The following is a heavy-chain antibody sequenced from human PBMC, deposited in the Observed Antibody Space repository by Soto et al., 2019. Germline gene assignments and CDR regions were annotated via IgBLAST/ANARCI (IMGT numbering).Heavy chain of an antibody. V-gene: IGHV1-2*02. CDR3: ARDSAAGAGIGWDY. D-gene: IGHD6-13*01. Sequence: ASVNVSCKASAYIFTDYYIHWVRQAPGQGLEWMGWINPNNDDTRYAQKFRGRVTVTMDTSISTAYMDLTRLTSDDTAVYYCARDSAAGAGIGWDYWGQGTLVTVSS. CDR1: AYIFTDYY. J-gene: IGHJ4*01. CDR2: INPNNDDT.